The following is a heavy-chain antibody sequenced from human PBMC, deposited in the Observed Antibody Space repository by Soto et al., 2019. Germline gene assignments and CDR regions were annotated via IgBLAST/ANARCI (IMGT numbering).Heavy chain of an antibody. J-gene: IGHJ4*02. CDR2: INPSGGST. V-gene: IGHV1-46*01. CDR3: ARVAGATYYYDSSGYYYFDY. CDR1: GYTFTSYY. Sequence: ASVKVTCTASGYTFTSYYMHWVRQAPGQGLEWMGIINPSGGSTSYAQKFQGRVTMTRDTSTSTVYMELSSLRSEDTAVYYCARVAGATYYYDSSGYYYFDYWGQGTLVTVSS. D-gene: IGHD3-22*01.